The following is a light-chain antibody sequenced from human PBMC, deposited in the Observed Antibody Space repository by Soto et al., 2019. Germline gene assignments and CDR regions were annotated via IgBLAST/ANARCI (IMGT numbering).Light chain of an antibody. CDR1: SSDVGGYNY. Sequence: QCVLTQPRSASGSPGQSVTISCTGTSSDVGGYNYVSWYQQHPGKAPKLMIYEVSKRPSGVPDRFSGSKSGNTASLTVSGLQAEDEADYYCSSYAGSGLYVFGTGTKVTVL. CDR3: SSYAGSGLYV. V-gene: IGLV2-8*01. CDR2: EVS. J-gene: IGLJ1*01.